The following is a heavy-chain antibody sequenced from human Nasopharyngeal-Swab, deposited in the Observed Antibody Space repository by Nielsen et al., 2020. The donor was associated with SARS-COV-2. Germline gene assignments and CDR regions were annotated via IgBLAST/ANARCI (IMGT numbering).Heavy chain of an antibody. CDR3: ATGYAIAAAGTIDY. Sequence: ASVKVSCKASGYTFTSYYMHWVRQAPGQGLEWMGIINPSGGSTSYAQKFQGRVTMTEDTSTDTAYMELSSLRSEDTAVYYCATGYAIAAAGTIDYWGQGTLVTVSS. V-gene: IGHV1-46*01. CDR2: INPSGGST. D-gene: IGHD6-13*01. CDR1: GYTFTSYY. J-gene: IGHJ4*02.